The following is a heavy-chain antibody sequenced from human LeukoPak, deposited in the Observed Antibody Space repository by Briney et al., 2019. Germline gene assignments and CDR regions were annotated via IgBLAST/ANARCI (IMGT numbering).Heavy chain of an antibody. CDR3: ARVEWELLGAHL. J-gene: IGHJ4*02. Sequence: SETLSLTCSVSGDSIRSHYWSWIREPPGKRPEWIGHVFFTGSTTYNPTLEGRVTISIDTSGSQFSLKLTSVTAADTAVYYCARVEWELLGAHLWGQGILLSVSS. CDR2: VFFTGST. V-gene: IGHV4-59*11. D-gene: IGHD1-26*01. CDR1: GDSIRSHY.